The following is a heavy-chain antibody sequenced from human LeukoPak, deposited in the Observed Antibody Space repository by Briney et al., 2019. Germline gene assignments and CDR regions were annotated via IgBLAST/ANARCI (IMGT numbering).Heavy chain of an antibody. CDR2: ISGSGGST. V-gene: IGHV3-23*01. CDR3: AKEIYGSGSDNYYYYYGMDV. D-gene: IGHD3-10*01. J-gene: IGHJ6*04. Sequence: GGSLRLSCAASGFTFGSYAMSWVRQAPGKGLEWVSAISGSGGSTYYADSVKGRFTISRDNSKNTLYLQMNSLRAEDTAVYYCAKEIYGSGSDNYYYYYGMDVWGKGTTVTVSS. CDR1: GFTFGSYA.